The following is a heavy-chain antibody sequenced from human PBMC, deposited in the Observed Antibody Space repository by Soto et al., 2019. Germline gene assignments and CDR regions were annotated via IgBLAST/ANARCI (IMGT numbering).Heavy chain of an antibody. J-gene: IGHJ5*02. Sequence: PSETLSLTCAVYGGSFSGYYWSWIRQPPGKGLEWIGEINHSGSTNYNPSLKSRVTISVDTSKNQFSLKLSSVTAADTAVYYCARGQKYDFWSGYFFFGWLDPWGQGTLVTVSS. D-gene: IGHD3-3*01. V-gene: IGHV4-34*01. CDR3: ARGQKYDFWSGYFFFGWLDP. CDR1: GGSFSGYY. CDR2: INHSGST.